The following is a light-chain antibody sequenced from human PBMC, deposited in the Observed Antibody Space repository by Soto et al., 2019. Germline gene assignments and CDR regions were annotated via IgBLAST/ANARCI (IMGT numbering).Light chain of an antibody. J-gene: IGKJ4*01. CDR2: GAS. CDR3: QKYNSAPLT. V-gene: IGKV3-20*01. Sequence: EIVLTQSPGTLSLSPGERATLSCRASQSVSNNYLAWYLQKPGQAPRLLIYGASSRATGIPDRFSGSGSGTDFTLTISSLQPEDVAAYYCQKYNSAPLTFGGGTKVDIK. CDR1: QSVSNNY.